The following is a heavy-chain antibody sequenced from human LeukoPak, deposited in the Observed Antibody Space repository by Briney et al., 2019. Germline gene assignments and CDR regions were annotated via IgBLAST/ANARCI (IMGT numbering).Heavy chain of an antibody. V-gene: IGHV4-59*11. Sequence: SETLSLTCDVSGDSMNSHYWSWIRQPPGKGLECVGYIHSSGRTNQNPSLKSHVTLSVDTSKNQFSLTLNFVTAADTAVYYCARAVLMETTMFIGDWGQGTLVTVSS. J-gene: IGHJ4*02. CDR2: IHSSGRT. D-gene: IGHD3-10*02. CDR3: ARAVLMETTMFIGD. CDR1: GDSMNSHY.